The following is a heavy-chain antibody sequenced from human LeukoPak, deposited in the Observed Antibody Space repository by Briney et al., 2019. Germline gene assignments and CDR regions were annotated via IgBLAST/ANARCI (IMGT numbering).Heavy chain of an antibody. Sequence: SETLSLTCTVSGGSISSSYYYWGWIRQPPGKGLEWIGSIYYSGSTYYNPSLKSRVTISRDMSTNQFSLKMTSVTAADTAVYFCARDMGAPDYGSYSVDYWGQGTLVTVSS. V-gene: IGHV4-39*07. CDR2: IYYSGST. J-gene: IGHJ4*02. CDR1: GGSISSSYYY. D-gene: IGHD1-26*01. CDR3: ARDMGAPDYGSYSVDY.